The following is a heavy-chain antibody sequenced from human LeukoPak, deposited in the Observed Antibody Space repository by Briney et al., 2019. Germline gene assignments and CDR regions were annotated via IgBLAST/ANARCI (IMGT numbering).Heavy chain of an antibody. Sequence: PGGSLRLSCAASGFTFSSYAMSWVRQAPGKGLEWVSAISGSGGSTYYADSVKGRFTISRDNSKNTLYLQMNSMRAEDTAVYYCAKHLSIAAGYFDYWGQRTLVTVSS. D-gene: IGHD6-13*01. CDR2: ISGSGGST. V-gene: IGHV3-23*01. CDR1: GFTFSSYA. J-gene: IGHJ4*02. CDR3: AKHLSIAAGYFDY.